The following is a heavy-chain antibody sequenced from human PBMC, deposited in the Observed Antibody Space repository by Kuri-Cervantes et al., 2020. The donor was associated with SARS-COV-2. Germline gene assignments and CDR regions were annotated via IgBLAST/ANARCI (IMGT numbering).Heavy chain of an antibody. V-gene: IGHV3-20*04. D-gene: IGHD6-13*01. Sequence: GESLKISCAAPGFTFDDYGMSWVRQAPGKGLEWVSGINWNGGSTGYADSVKGRFTISRDNAKNSLYLQMNSLRAEDTALYYCARQQLALYYYYYMDVWGKGTTVTVSS. CDR1: GFTFDDYG. J-gene: IGHJ6*03. CDR2: INWNGGST. CDR3: ARQQLALYYYYYMDV.